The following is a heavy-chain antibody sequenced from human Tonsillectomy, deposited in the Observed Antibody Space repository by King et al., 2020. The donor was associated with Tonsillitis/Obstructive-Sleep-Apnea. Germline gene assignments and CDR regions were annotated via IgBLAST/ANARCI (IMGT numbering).Heavy chain of an antibody. V-gene: IGHV4-59*08. D-gene: IGHD1-20*01. Sequence: VQLQESGPGLVKPSETLSLTCTVSGGSISSYYWSWIRQPPGKGLEWIGYIYYSGITNYNPSLKSRVTISVDTSKNQFTLKLSSLTSADAAVYYCARQYNLYNWFDPWGQGTLVTVSS. J-gene: IGHJ5*02. CDR2: IYYSGIT. CDR1: GGSISSYY. CDR3: ARQYNLYNWFDP.